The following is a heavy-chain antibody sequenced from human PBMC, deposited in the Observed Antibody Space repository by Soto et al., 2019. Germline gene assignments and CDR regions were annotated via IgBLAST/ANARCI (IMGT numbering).Heavy chain of an antibody. CDR2: IYYSGST. J-gene: IGHJ4*02. V-gene: IGHV4-31*03. Sequence: SETLSLTCSVSGGSISSGGYYWSWIRQHPGKGLEWIGYIYYSGSTYYNPSLKSRVTISVDTSKNHFTLKLSSVTDADTAVYYCARDYSGSRPYFDYWGQGTLVTVSS. CDR1: GGSISSGGYY. CDR3: ARDYSGSRPYFDY. D-gene: IGHD1-26*01.